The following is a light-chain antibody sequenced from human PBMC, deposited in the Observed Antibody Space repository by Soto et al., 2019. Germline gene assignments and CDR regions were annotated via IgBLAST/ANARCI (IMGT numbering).Light chain of an antibody. CDR3: TSYSRYRVLV. J-gene: IGLJ3*02. V-gene: IGLV2-14*01. Sequence: SVLTQPASVSGSLGQSTTISCTGTSSDIGGYKYVSWYQQHPGKAPKLIIFEVSNRPSGVSDRFSGSNSGNTASLTISGLQAEDEADYYCTSYSRYRVLVFGGGTKGTVL. CDR1: SSDIGGYKY. CDR2: EVS.